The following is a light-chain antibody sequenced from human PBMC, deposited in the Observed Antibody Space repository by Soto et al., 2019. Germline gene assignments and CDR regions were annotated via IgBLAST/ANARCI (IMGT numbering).Light chain of an antibody. Sequence: QSALTQPASVSGSPGQSIIISCTGSNSDIGGFNFVSWYQQHPGKAPKLIIYNVSNRPSGVSNRFSGSKSANTASLTISGLQAEDEADYYCSSYTSSGSLVFGGGTKLTVL. CDR2: NVS. CDR3: SSYTSSGSLV. J-gene: IGLJ2*01. V-gene: IGLV2-14*01. CDR1: NSDIGGFNF.